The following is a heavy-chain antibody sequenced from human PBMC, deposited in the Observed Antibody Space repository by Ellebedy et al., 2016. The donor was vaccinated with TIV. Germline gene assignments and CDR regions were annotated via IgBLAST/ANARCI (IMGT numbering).Heavy chain of an antibody. V-gene: IGHV3-33*08. CDR1: GFTFSSYG. J-gene: IGHJ6*02. D-gene: IGHD5-12*01. Sequence: GGSLRLSCSASGFTFSSYGMHWVRQAPGKGLEWVAVIWYDGSNKYYADSVKGRFTISRDNSKNTLYLQMNSLRAEDTAVYYCARWHYYYGMDVWGQGTTVTVSS. CDR2: IWYDGSNK. CDR3: ARWHYYYGMDV.